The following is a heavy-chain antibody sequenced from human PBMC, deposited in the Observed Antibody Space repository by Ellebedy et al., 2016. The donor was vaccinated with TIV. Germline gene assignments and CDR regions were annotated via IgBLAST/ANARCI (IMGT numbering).Heavy chain of an antibody. V-gene: IGHV3-66*01. D-gene: IGHD4-17*01. J-gene: IGHJ4*02. Sequence: GGSLRLSCEASGFTFSSHWMSWVRQAPGKGLEWVSVICGGGKTYHADSVKGRLTISRDNAKSSLYLQMDSLRVEDTAVYYCARFYGDRTLWGQGTLVTVSS. CDR2: ICGGGKT. CDR3: ARFYGDRTL. CDR1: GFTFSSHW.